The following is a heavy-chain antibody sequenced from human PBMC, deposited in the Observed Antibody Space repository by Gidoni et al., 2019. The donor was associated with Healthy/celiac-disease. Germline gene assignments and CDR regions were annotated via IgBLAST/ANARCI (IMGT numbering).Heavy chain of an antibody. CDR3: ARDLRIGGGDYADRGGYYYYYGMDF. V-gene: IGHV1-3*01. Sequence: QVQLVQSGAEVKKPGASVKVSCTASGYTFTSYAMHWVRQAPGQRLEWMGWINAGNGNKKYSHKCQGRVPITRDTAASTAYMALSSMRSEDTAVYYCARDLRIGGGDYADRGGYYYYYGMDFWGQGTTVTVSS. CDR2: INAGNGNK. D-gene: IGHD4-17*01. J-gene: IGHJ6*02. CDR1: GYTFTSYA.